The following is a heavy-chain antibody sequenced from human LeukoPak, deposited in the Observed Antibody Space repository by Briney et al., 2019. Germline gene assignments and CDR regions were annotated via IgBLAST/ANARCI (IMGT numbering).Heavy chain of an antibody. V-gene: IGHV4-34*01. D-gene: IGHD4-23*01. J-gene: IGHJ4*02. Sequence: SETLSLTCAVYGGSFSGYYWSWIRQYPGKGLEWVGEITHSGSTKYNPSLKSRVTISVDTSKNQFSLKVSSVTVADTAVYYCARGQDGGIEGDYWGQGTLVTVSS. CDR1: GGSFSGYY. CDR2: ITHSGST. CDR3: ARGQDGGIEGDY.